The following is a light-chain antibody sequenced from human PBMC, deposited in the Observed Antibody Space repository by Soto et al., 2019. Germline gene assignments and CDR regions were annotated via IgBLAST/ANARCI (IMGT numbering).Light chain of an antibody. J-gene: IGKJ5*01. CDR1: QTISSW. Sequence: DIQMTPAPFTLSGSVGARVTITCRASQTISSWLAWYQQKPGKAPKLLIYKASTLKSGVPSRFSGSGSGTEFTLTISGVQPEDFAAYYCQHYVCYRITFGQGTRLETK. CDR3: QHYVCYRIT. CDR2: KAS. V-gene: IGKV1-5*03.